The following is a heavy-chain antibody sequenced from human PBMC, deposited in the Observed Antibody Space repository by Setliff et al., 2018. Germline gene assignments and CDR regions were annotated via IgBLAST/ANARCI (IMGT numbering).Heavy chain of an antibody. CDR2: INHSGST. Sequence: SETLSLTCAVYGESFNTYYWSWIRQPPGKGLEWIGEINHSGSTNYNSSLTSRVTISVDTSKNQFSLILRSVTAADTAVYYCARGRMRGSCSGPSCTYGPFDIWGQGTPVTVSS. CDR3: ARGRMRGSCSGPSCTYGPFDI. D-gene: IGHD2-2*01. V-gene: IGHV4-34*01. J-gene: IGHJ3*02. CDR1: GESFNTYY.